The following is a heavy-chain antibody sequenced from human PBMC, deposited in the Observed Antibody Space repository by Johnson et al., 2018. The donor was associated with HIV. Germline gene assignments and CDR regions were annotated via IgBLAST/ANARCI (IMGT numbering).Heavy chain of an antibody. Sequence: QMQLVESGGGVVQPGRSLRLSCAASGFTFSSYGMHWVRQAPGKGLEWVAVISYDGSNQYYADSVKGRFTISRDNSKNTLYLQMYSLRAEDTAVYYCVRDGGYSSSWYKYAFDIWGQGTIVTVSS. D-gene: IGHD6-13*01. J-gene: IGHJ3*02. CDR2: ISYDGSNQ. CDR3: VRDGGYSSSWYKYAFDI. CDR1: GFTFSSYG. V-gene: IGHV3-30*19.